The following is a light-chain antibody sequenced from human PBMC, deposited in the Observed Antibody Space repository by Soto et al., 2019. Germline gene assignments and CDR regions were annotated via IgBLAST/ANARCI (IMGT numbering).Light chain of an antibody. CDR1: QGISSY. V-gene: IGKV1-9*01. CDR3: QQLNSYPRT. J-gene: IGKJ3*01. Sequence: IQLTQSPSSLSASVGDRVTITCRASQGISSYLAWYQQKPGKVPKLLINAASTLQSGVPSRFSGSGSGTDFTLTISSLQPEDFATYYCQQLNSYPRTFGPGTKVHIE. CDR2: AAS.